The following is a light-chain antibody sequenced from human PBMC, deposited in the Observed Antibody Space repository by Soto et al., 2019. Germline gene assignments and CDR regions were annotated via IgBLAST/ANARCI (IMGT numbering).Light chain of an antibody. Sequence: QSVLTQPASVSGSPGQSITISCTGTSSDVGGYNYVSWYQQHPGKAPKLMIYEVNNRPLGVSNRFSGSKSGNTASLTISGLQAEDEADDYCSSFTSSSTQVVGGGTKLTVL. V-gene: IGLV2-14*01. CDR2: EVN. J-gene: IGLJ3*02. CDR3: SSFTSSSTQV. CDR1: SSDVGGYNY.